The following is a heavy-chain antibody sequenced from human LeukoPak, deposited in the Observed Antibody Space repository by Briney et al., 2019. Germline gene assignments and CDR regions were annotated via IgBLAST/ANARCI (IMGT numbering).Heavy chain of an antibody. V-gene: IGHV4-39*01. J-gene: IGHJ6*03. CDR2: IYYSEST. CDR3: ARMSGSSSGLYYYYYYMDV. D-gene: IGHD6-6*01. Sequence: SETLSLTCTVSGGSISSSSYYWGWLRQPPGKGLEWIASIYYSESTYYNPSLKSRVTISVDTSKNQFSLKLSSVTAADTAVYYCARMSGSSSGLYYYYYYMDVWGKGTTVTVSS. CDR1: GGSISSSSYY.